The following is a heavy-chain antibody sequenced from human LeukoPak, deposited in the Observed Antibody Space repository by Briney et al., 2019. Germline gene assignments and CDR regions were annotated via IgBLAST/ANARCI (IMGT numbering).Heavy chain of an antibody. CDR1: GFTFDDYA. Sequence: PGGSLRLSCAASGFTFDDYAMHWVRQAPGKGLEWVSGISWNSGSIGYADSVKGRFTISRDNAKNSPYLQMNSLRAEDTALYYCASDDRGFDYWGQGTLVTVSS. CDR2: ISWNSGSI. CDR3: ASDDRGFDY. J-gene: IGHJ4*02. V-gene: IGHV3-9*01.